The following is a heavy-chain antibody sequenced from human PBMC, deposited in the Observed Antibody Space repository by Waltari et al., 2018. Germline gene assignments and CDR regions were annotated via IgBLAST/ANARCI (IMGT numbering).Heavy chain of an antibody. CDR1: GFTFDDYS. V-gene: IGHV3-9*01. D-gene: IGHD3-16*01. CDR2: ISWNSGSI. J-gene: IGHJ4*02. Sequence: EVQLVESGGGLVQPGRSLRLSCAASGFTFDDYSMPWVRQAPGKGLEWVSGISWNSGSIGYADSVKGRFTISRDNAKNSLYLQMNSLRAEDTALYYCAKGLSGGAADYWGQGTLVTVSS. CDR3: AKGLSGGAADY.